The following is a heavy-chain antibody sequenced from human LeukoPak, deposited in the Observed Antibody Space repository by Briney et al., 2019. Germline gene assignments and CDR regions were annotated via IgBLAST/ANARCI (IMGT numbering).Heavy chain of an antibody. CDR3: AKDGCSSCYHWDAFDI. Sequence: PGGTLRLSCAASGFTFSSYAMSWVRQAPGKGLEWVSGIPGGGTSTHYADSVKGRFTISRDNSKYTLYLQMNGLRAEDTAVYYCAKDGCSSCYHWDAFDIWGQGTMVTVSS. J-gene: IGHJ3*02. D-gene: IGHD2-2*01. V-gene: IGHV3-23*01. CDR1: GFTFSSYA. CDR2: IPGGGTST.